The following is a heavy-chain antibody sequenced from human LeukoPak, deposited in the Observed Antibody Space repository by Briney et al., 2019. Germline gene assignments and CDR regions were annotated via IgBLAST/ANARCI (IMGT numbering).Heavy chain of an antibody. CDR3: ARRGLDSSSWYADY. CDR2: INGSGGTT. J-gene: IGHJ4*02. CDR1: GFTFSTYG. D-gene: IGHD6-13*01. V-gene: IGHV3-23*01. Sequence: PGGSLRLSCAASGFTFSTYGMSWVRQAPGTGLEWVSAINGSGGTTLYADSVKGRFTISRDNSKNTLYLQVNSLRAEDTAVYYCARRGLDSSSWYADYWGQGTLVTVSS.